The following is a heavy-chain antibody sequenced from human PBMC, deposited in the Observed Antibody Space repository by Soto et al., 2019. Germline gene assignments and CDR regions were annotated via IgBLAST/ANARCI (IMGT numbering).Heavy chain of an antibody. Sequence: PGESLKISCKGSGYSFTSYWIGWVRQMPGKGLEWMGIIYPGDSDTRYSPSFQGQVTISADKSISTAYLQWSSLKASDTAMYYCATGTIGDSSGYYHDYWGQGTLVTVSS. CDR1: GYSFTSYW. V-gene: IGHV5-51*01. D-gene: IGHD3-22*01. CDR2: IYPGDSDT. J-gene: IGHJ4*02. CDR3: ATGTIGDSSGYYHDY.